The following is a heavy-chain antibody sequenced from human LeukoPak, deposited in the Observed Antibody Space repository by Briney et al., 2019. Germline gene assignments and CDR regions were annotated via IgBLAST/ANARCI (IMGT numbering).Heavy chain of an antibody. CDR1: GYTLTELS. V-gene: IGHV1-24*01. D-gene: IGHD3-9*01. CDR3: ATRPITYYDILTSYRIPYGMDV. CDR2: FDPEDGET. Sequence: ASVKVSCKVSGYTLTELSMHWVRQAPGKGLEWMGGFDPEDGETIYAQKFQGRVTMTEDTSTDTAYMELSSLRSEDTAVYYCATRPITYYDILTSYRIPYGMDVWGQGTTVTVSS. J-gene: IGHJ6*02.